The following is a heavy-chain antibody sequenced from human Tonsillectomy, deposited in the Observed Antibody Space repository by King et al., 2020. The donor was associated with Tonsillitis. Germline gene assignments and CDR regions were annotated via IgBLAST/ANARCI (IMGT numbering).Heavy chain of an antibody. D-gene: IGHD3/OR15-3a*01. CDR1: GLTFSNYA. V-gene: IGHV3-23*04. Sequence: VQLVESGGGLVQPGGSLRLSCVASGLTFSNYAMTWVRQAPGKGLEWVSTMSGSGDSTYYADSVKGRFTISRDNSKNTLYLQLNGLRAEDTAVYYCAKITDFDFRFDPWGQGTLVTVSS. CDR2: MSGSGDST. CDR3: AKITDFDFRFDP. J-gene: IGHJ5*02.